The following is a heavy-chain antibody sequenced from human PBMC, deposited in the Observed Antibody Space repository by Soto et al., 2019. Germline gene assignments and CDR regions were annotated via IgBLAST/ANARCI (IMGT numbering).Heavy chain of an antibody. CDR1: GDSISDTRFY. V-gene: IGHV4-39*02. Sequence: SETLSLTCSILGDSISDTRFYWGWVRQSPEKGLEWIGSISHDGHAYYNPSLKSRVTISLDPSKNHFSLKMTSVTGADTAVYSCARGIQEGFDPWGQGTLVTVSS. J-gene: IGHJ5*02. CDR2: ISHDGHA. CDR3: ARGIQEGFDP. D-gene: IGHD5-18*01.